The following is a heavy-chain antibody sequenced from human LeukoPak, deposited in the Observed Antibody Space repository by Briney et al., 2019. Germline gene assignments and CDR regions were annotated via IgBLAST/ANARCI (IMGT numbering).Heavy chain of an antibody. Sequence: PGGSLRLSCAASGFTFDDYGMSWVRQAPGKGLEGVSGTYWNGGSTGYADSVKGRFTISRDNAQNSLYLQMNSLRAEDTALYYCARGVSYYGTGGLDYCGQGTLVTVSS. V-gene: IGHV3-20*04. CDR1: GFTFDDYG. CDR2: TYWNGGST. J-gene: IGHJ4*02. D-gene: IGHD2-8*02. CDR3: ARGVSYYGTGGLDY.